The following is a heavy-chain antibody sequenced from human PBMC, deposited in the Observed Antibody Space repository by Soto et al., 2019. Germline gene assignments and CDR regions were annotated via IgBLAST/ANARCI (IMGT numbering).Heavy chain of an antibody. Sequence: VGSLRLSCAASGFTFSSYAMHWVRQAPGKGLEWVAVISYDGSNKYYADSVKGRFTISRDNSKNTLYLQMNSLRAEDTAVYYCARGTKKYYYYYGMDVWGQGTTVTVSS. CDR1: GFTFSSYA. J-gene: IGHJ6*02. CDR3: ARGTKKYYYYYGMDV. D-gene: IGHD2-8*01. CDR2: ISYDGSNK. V-gene: IGHV3-30-3*01.